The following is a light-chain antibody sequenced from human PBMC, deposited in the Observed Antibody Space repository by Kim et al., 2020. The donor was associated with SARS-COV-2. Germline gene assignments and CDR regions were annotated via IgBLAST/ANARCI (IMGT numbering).Light chain of an antibody. V-gene: IGKV3-15*01. CDR2: SAS. CDR3: QQYHNWPRT. CDR1: HSVRNN. J-gene: IGKJ1*01. Sequence: VSPGERATLSCRASHSVRNNLAWYQHKPGLSPRLLIYSASTRATGVPARFSGGGSGTEFTLTISSLQSEDFAVYYCQQYHNWPRTFGQGTKVDIK.